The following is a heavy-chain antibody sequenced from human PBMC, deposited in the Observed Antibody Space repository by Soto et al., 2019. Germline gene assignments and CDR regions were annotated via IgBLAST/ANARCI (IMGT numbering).Heavy chain of an antibody. J-gene: IGHJ4*02. CDR1: GYTFTKYA. V-gene: IGHV1-3*01. Sequence: QVQLVQSGAEVKKPGASVKVSCKASGYTFTKYAMHWVRQAPGQRLEWMGWINAGNGNTKYSQKFQDRVTITRDTSASTACMELSSPTSEDTAVYYCARDSHGCDYWGQGTLVTVSS. D-gene: IGHD6-19*01. CDR2: INAGNGNT. CDR3: ARDSHGCDY.